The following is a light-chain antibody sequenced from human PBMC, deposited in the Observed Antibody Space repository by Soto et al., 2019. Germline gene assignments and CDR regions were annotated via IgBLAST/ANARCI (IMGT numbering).Light chain of an antibody. V-gene: IGKV3-20*01. CDR3: QQYGSSPPFT. CDR1: QSVGSSY. CDR2: DAS. J-gene: IGKJ3*01. Sequence: ENVLTQSPGTLSLSPGETATLSCGASQSVGSSYLAWYQQKPGQAPRLLIYDASSRATGIPDRFSGSGSGTDFTLTISRLEPEDFAVYYCQQYGSSPPFTFGPGTKVDIK.